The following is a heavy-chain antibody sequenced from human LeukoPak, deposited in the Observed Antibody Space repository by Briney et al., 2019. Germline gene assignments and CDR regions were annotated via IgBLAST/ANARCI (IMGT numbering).Heavy chain of an antibody. CDR1: GFTFSTYG. CDR3: AKDGGEYYDILTGYYPRLYYMDV. V-gene: IGHV3-23*01. D-gene: IGHD3-9*01. Sequence: GGSLRLSCVASGFTFSTYGMSWVRQAPGRGLEWVSAISGSGGSTYYADSVKGRFTISRDNSKNTLYLQMNSLRAEDTAVYYCAKDGGEYYDILTGYYPRLYYMDVWGKGTTVTISS. CDR2: ISGSGGST. J-gene: IGHJ6*03.